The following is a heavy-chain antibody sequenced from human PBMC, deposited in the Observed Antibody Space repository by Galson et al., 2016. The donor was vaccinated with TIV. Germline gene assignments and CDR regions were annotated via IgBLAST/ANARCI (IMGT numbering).Heavy chain of an antibody. CDR3: ARDPSPVTTSPLDL. J-gene: IGHJ3*01. D-gene: IGHD4-17*01. CDR2: INPDSGDT. V-gene: IGHV1-2*02. Sequence: SVKVSCKASGYTFTGYYMHWVRQAPGQGLEWMGWINPDSGDTSYSQKFQGRVTMTRDTSINTAYMELSNLKSDDTAVYYCARDPSPVTTSPLDLWGQGTMVTVPS. CDR1: GYTFTGYY.